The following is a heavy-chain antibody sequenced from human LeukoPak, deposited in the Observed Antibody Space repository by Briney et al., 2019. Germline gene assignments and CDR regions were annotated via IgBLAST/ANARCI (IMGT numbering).Heavy chain of an antibody. J-gene: IGHJ2*01. CDR1: GFTFSSYA. CDR3: ARAEWSNWYFDL. Sequence: GRSPRPSCAASGFTFSSYAMSWVRQAPGKGLEWVSAISGSGGSTYYADSVKGRFTISRDNSKNTLYLQMNSLRAEDTAVYYCARAEWSNWYFDLWGRGTLVTVSS. D-gene: IGHD3-3*01. CDR2: ISGSGGST. V-gene: IGHV3-23*01.